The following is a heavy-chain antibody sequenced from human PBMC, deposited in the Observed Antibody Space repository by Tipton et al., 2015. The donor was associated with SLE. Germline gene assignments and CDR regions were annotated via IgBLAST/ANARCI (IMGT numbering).Heavy chain of an antibody. Sequence: SLRLSCAASGFTVSSNYMSWVRQAPGKGLEWVSVIYSGGSTYYADSVKGRFTISRDNSKNTLYLQMNSLRAEDTAVYYCASQYSGYDSYFDYWGQGTLVTVSS. CDR3: ASQYSGYDSYFDY. J-gene: IGHJ4*02. D-gene: IGHD5-12*01. CDR2: IYSGGST. V-gene: IGHV3-66*02. CDR1: GFTVSSNY.